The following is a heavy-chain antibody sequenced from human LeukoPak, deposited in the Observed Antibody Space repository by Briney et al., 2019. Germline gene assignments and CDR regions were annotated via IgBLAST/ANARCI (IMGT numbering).Heavy chain of an antibody. J-gene: IGHJ6*02. D-gene: IGHD2-2*01. CDR1: GGSISGYY. Sequence: PSETLSLTCTVSGGSISGYYWTWIRQSPGKGLEWIGYIHYSGSTNYNPSLKSRVTISLDTSKSQFSLKLNSVTAADTAVYYCARADGTNYYYYGMDVWGQGTTVTVSS. CDR2: IHYSGST. CDR3: ARADGTNYYYYGMDV. V-gene: IGHV4-59*01.